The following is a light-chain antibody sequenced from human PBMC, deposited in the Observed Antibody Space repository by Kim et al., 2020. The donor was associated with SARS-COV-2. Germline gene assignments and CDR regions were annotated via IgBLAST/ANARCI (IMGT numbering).Light chain of an antibody. J-gene: IGKJ4*01. Sequence: YLGERATLSCRASQKVYSNLVWYQQRPGQAPRLLIYRVSTRATGVPARFSGSGSGTEFTLTISSLQSEDFGVYFCQQYNDWRGITFGGGTKVDIK. CDR1: QKVYSN. V-gene: IGKV3-15*01. CDR3: QQYNDWRGIT. CDR2: RVS.